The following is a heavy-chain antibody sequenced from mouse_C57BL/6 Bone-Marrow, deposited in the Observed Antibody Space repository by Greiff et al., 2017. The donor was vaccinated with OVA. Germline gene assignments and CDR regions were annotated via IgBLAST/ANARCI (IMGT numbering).Heavy chain of an antibody. Sequence: VQLQQSGAELVRPGASVKLSCTASGFNIKDDYMHWVKQRHEQGLEWIGWIDPENGDTEYASKFPGQATITADPSYNTSYLPLSILSSVVTAVYYCTLYGNSWYFDVWGPVTTVTVSS. CDR1: GFNIKDDY. CDR3: TLYGNSWYFDV. J-gene: IGHJ1*01. D-gene: IGHD2-1*01. V-gene: IGHV14-4*01. CDR2: IDPENGDT.